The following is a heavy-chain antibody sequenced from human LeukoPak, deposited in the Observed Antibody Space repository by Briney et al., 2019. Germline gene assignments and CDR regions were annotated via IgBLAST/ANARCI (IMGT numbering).Heavy chain of an antibody. V-gene: IGHV1-8*02. CDR2: MNPNSGNT. J-gene: IGHJ4*02. CDR3: ARVGTRTTPFDY. D-gene: IGHD2/OR15-2a*01. CDR1: GYTFTSYD. Sequence: ASVKVSCKASGYTFTSYDINWVRQATGQGLEWMGWMNPNSGNTGYAQKFQGRVTMTRDTSTSTVYMELSSLRSEDTAVYYCARVGTRTTPFDYWGQGTLVTVSS.